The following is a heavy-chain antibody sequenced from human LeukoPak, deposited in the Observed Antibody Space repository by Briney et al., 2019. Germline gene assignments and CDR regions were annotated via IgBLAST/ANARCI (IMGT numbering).Heavy chain of an antibody. CDR3: ARLSSGSSSWYEIDY. D-gene: IGHD6-13*01. V-gene: IGHV4-61*05. CDR1: GGSISSSSYY. J-gene: IGHJ4*02. CDR2: IYYSGST. Sequence: SETLSLTCTVSGGSISSSSYYWGWIRQPPGKGLEWIGYIYYSGSTHYNPSLKSRVTISVDTSKNQFSLRLSSVTAADTAVYYCARLSSGSSSWYEIDYWGQGTLVTVSS.